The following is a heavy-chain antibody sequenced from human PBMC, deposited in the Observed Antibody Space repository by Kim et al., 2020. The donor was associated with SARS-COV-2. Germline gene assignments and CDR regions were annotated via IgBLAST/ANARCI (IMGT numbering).Heavy chain of an antibody. CDR3: ARGDLWQQLVPAPFDY. Sequence: SETLSLTCAVYGGSFSGYYWSWIRQPPGKGLEWIGEINHSGSTNYNPSLKSRVTISVDTSKNQFSLKLSSVTAADSAVYYCARGDLWQQLVPAPFDYWGQGTLVTVSS. CDR2: INHSGST. J-gene: IGHJ4*02. CDR1: GGSFSGYY. V-gene: IGHV4-34*01. D-gene: IGHD6-13*01.